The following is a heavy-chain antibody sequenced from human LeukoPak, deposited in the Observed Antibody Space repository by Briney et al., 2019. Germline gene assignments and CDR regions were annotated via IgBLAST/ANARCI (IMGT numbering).Heavy chain of an antibody. CDR1: GGSISSYY. Sequence: PSETLSLTCTVSGGSISSYYWSWIRQPPGKGLEWIGYIYYSGSTNYNPSLKSRVTISVDTSKNQFSLKLSSVTAADTAVYYCARVDLGATLNYWGQGTLVTVSS. CDR2: IYYSGST. CDR3: ARVDLGATLNY. J-gene: IGHJ4*02. V-gene: IGHV4-59*01. D-gene: IGHD1-26*01.